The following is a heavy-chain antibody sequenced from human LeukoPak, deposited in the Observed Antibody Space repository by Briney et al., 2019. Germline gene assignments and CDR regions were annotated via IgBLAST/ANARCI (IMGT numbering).Heavy chain of an antibody. CDR3: ARERYCSGGSCYPNQYYFDY. J-gene: IGHJ4*02. D-gene: IGHD2-15*01. Sequence: PSETLSLTCTVSGGSISSGGYYWSWIRQHPGKGLEWIGYIHYSGSTYYNPSLKSRVTISVDTSKNQFSLKLSSVTAADTAVYYCARERYCSGGSCYPNQYYFDYWGQGTLVTVSS. CDR1: GGSISSGGYY. V-gene: IGHV4-31*03. CDR2: IHYSGST.